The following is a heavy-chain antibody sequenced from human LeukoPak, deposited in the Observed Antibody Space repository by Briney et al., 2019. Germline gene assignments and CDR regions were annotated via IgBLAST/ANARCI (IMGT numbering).Heavy chain of an antibody. J-gene: IGHJ4*02. Sequence: SETLSLTCTVSGGSISSSGFYWGWIRQPPGKGLEWVGSIYYSGSTYYNPSLKSRVTISLDTSKNQFSLKLSSVTAADTAVYYCVRHSHDYGDYPYWGQGTLVTVSS. CDR1: GGSISSSGFY. CDR2: IYYSGST. V-gene: IGHV4-39*01. CDR3: VRHSHDYGDYPY. D-gene: IGHD4-17*01.